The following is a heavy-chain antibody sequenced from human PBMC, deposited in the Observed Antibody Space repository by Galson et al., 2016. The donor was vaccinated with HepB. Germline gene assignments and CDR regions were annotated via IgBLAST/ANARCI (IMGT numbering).Heavy chain of an antibody. CDR2: IYPGDSDN. V-gene: IGHV5-51*01. J-gene: IGHJ6*02. D-gene: IGHD3-3*01. Sequence: QSGAEVKKPGESLRISCKGSGYSFSTYWIGWVRQMPGKGLEWMGIIYPGDSDNYYSPPFRGQVTIPVDKSINPTYLQWRSLKASDTAMYYCAGHGAYDSWTGYYTGDGMDVWGQGTTVIVSS. CDR3: AGHGAYDSWTGYYTGDGMDV. CDR1: GYSFSTYW.